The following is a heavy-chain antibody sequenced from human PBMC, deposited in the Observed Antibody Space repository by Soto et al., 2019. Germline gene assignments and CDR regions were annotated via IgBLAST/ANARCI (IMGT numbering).Heavy chain of an antibody. D-gene: IGHD5-18*01. J-gene: IGHJ4*02. Sequence: VAGGTSGTHCWSRIMQPPGKGLEWIGNIYYSGTTDYNPSLKSRVTISVDTSKNQFSLSLSSVTAADTAVYYCARAVDTAMVPFDYWGQGTLVTVSS. CDR1: GGTSGTHC. CDR3: ARAVDTAMVPFDY. CDR2: IYYSGTT. V-gene: IGHV4-59*11.